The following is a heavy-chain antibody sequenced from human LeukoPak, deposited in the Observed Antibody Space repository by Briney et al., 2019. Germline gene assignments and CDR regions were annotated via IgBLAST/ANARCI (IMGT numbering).Heavy chain of an antibody. CDR3: TRGLYCSSTSCYDLDY. Sequence: GGSLRLSCAASGFTFSSYWMSWVRQAPGKGLEWVANIKQDGSEKYYVDSVKGRFTISRDNAKNSLYLQMNSLRAEDTAVYYCTRGLYCSSTSCYDLDYWGQGTLVTVSS. J-gene: IGHJ4*02. CDR1: GFTFSSYW. V-gene: IGHV3-7*01. D-gene: IGHD2-2*01. CDR2: IKQDGSEK.